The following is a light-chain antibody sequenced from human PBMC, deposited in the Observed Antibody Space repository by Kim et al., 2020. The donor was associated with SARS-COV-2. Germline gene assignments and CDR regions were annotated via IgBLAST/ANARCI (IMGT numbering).Light chain of an antibody. CDR3: QQYSALPYT. V-gene: IGKV3-20*01. CDR1: QSVSSSY. J-gene: IGKJ2*01. CDR2: GAS. Sequence: EIVLTQSPGTLSLSPGERATLSCWASQSVSSSYLAWYQQRLGQAPRLLIYGASSRATGIPDRFSGSGSGTDFTLTISRLEPEDFAVYYCQQYSALPYTFGQGTKLEI.